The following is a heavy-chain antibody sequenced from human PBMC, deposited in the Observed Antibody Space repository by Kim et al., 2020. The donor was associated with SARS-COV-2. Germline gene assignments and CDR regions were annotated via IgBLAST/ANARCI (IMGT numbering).Heavy chain of an antibody. D-gene: IGHD3-3*01. J-gene: IGHJ4*02. CDR1: GFNFNAYA. CDR3: VKGARRSGYFFDH. CDR2: IKWNSGSF. Sequence: GGSLRLSGAASGFNFNAYAMYWVRQAPGKGLEWVSGIKWNSGSFVYADSVRGRFTISRDNAKNSLYLHMISLRDDDTALYYCVKGARRSGYFFDHWGQGTLVTVSS. V-gene: IGHV3-9*01.